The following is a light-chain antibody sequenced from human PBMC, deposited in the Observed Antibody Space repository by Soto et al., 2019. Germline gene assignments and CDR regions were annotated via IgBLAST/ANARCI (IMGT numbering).Light chain of an antibody. Sequence: QSVLTQSPSASASLGASVKLTCTLSSGHSSYAIAWHQQQPEKGPRYLMKLNSDGSHSKGDGIPDRFSGSSSGAERDLTISSLQSEDEADYYCQTWGTGTAWVFGGGTKLTFL. V-gene: IGLV4-69*01. CDR1: SGHSSYA. J-gene: IGLJ3*02. CDR2: LNSDGSH. CDR3: QTWGTGTAWV.